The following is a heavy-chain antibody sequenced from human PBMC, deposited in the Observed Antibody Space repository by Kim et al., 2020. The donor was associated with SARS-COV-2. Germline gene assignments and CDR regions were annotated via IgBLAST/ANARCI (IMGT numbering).Heavy chain of an antibody. V-gene: IGHV4-31*03. D-gene: IGHD2-21*02. CDR1: GGSISSGGYY. J-gene: IGHJ5*02. CDR3: ARDHGGNSGLSLTGFWFDP. CDR2: IYYSGST. Sequence: SETLSLTCTVSGGSISSGGYYWSWIRQHPGKGLEWIGYIYYSGSTYYNPSLKSRVTISVDTSKNQFSLKLSSVTAADTAVYYCARDHGGNSGLSLTGFWFDPWGQGTLVTVSS.